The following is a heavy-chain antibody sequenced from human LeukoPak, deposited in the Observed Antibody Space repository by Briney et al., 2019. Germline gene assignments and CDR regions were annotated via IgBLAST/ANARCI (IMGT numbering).Heavy chain of an antibody. Sequence: ASVKVSCKASGYTLTNYYMHWVRQAPGQGLEWMGIINPSGSTTNYAQKFQGRVTMTRDTSTSTVYMELNSLRSEDAAVYYCARQQQVIYDQSYYYYAMDVWGQGTTVTVSS. D-gene: IGHD1/OR15-1a*01. J-gene: IGHJ6*02. V-gene: IGHV1-46*01. CDR3: ARQQQVIYDQSYYYYAMDV. CDR2: INPSGSTT. CDR1: GYTLTNYY.